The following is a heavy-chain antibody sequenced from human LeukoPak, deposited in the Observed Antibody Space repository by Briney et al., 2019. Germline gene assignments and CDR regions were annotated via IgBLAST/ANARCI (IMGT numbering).Heavy chain of an antibody. CDR3: ARDSRGDGYNYPFDAFDI. D-gene: IGHD5-24*01. J-gene: IGHJ3*02. CDR2: INQDGSEK. CDR1: GFTFSSYW. V-gene: IGHV3-7*01. Sequence: PGGSLRLSCAASGFTFSSYWMSWVRQAPEKGLEWVANINQDGSEKYYVDSVKGRFTISRDNAKNSLYLQMNSLRAEDTAVYYCARDSRGDGYNYPFDAFDIWGQGTMVTVSS.